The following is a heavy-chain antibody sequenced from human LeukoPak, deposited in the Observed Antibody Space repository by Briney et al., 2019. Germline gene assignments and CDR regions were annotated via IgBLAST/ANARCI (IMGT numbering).Heavy chain of an antibody. CDR3: ARGPTGYEGY. V-gene: IGHV4-38-2*02. J-gene: IGHJ4*02. Sequence: SETLSLTCTVSGYSISSGYYWGWIRQSPGKGLEWIGSIYYSGSTYYNPSLKSRVTISVDTSKNQFSLKLSSVTATNTAVYYCARGPTGYEGYWGQGTLVTVSS. CDR2: IYYSGST. D-gene: IGHD3-9*01. CDR1: GYSISSGYY.